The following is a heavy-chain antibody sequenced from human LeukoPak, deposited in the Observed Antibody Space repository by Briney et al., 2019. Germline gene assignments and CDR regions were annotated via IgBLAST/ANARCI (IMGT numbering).Heavy chain of an antibody. CDR1: GFTFSSFW. Sequence: PGGSLRLSCAASGFTFSSFWMHWVRQAPGKGLVWVSRINSDGSSTNHADSVKGRFTISRDNAKNSLHLQMNSLRAEDTAVYYCGRSRGAGPGAHFDVWGQGILVTVSS. CDR3: GRSRGAGPGAHFDV. V-gene: IGHV3-74*01. CDR2: INSDGSST. J-gene: IGHJ4*02. D-gene: IGHD6-19*01.